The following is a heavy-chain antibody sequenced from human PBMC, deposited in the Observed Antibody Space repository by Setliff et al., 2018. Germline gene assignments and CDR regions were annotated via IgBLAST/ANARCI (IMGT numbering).Heavy chain of an antibody. V-gene: IGHV4-38-2*02. D-gene: IGHD2-21*02. CDR3: ARDLGHGGDSDY. Sequence: SETLSLTCTVSGYSISSGYIWGWIRQPPGKGLEWVGNIGHTGSINYNPSLKSRLTISRDTSKNKVSLKLNSVTATDTAVYYCARDLGHGGDSDYWGQGILVTVSS. CDR1: GYSISSGYI. J-gene: IGHJ4*02. CDR2: IGHTGSI.